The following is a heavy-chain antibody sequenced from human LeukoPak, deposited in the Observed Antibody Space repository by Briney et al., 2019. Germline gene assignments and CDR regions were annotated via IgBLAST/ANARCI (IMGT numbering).Heavy chain of an antibody. CDR1: GFTFSSYG. V-gene: IGHV3-30*03. Sequence: GRSLRLSCAASGFTFSSYGMHWVRQAPGKGLEWVAVISYDGSNKYYADSVKGRFTISRDDAKNSLSLQMNSLRAEDTAVYYCARDLDIVVVPASWFYPWGQGTLVTVSS. D-gene: IGHD2-2*03. J-gene: IGHJ5*02. CDR3: ARDLDIVVVPASWFYP. CDR2: ISYDGSNK.